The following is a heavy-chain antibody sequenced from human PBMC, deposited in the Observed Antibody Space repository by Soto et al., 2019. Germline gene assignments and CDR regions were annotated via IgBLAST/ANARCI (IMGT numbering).Heavy chain of an antibody. CDR3: ASYGSGSYNYYYYGMDV. V-gene: IGHV4-31*03. CDR2: IYYSGST. Sequence: QVQLQESGPGLVKPSQTLSLTCTVSGGSISSGGYYWSWIRQHPGKGLEWIGYIYYSGSTYYNPSLKSRVTISVYTSKNQFSLKLSSVTAADTAVYYCASYGSGSYNYYYYGMDVWGQGTTVTVSS. CDR1: GGSISSGGYY. J-gene: IGHJ6*02. D-gene: IGHD3-10*01.